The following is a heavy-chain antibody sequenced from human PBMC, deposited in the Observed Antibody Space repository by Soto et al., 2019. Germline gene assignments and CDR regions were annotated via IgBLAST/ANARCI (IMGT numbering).Heavy chain of an antibody. Sequence: EVQLVESGGGLIQPGGSLRLSCAASGFTVRRTYMSWVRQAPGKGLEWVSVTNSGGSTYYADSVKGRFTISRDNSKNTLYLQMNSLRAEDTAVYYCARSGYSYGPFDYWGQGTLVTVSS. CDR3: ARSGYSYGPFDY. D-gene: IGHD5-18*01. V-gene: IGHV3-53*01. CDR1: GFTVRRTY. CDR2: TNSGGST. J-gene: IGHJ4*02.